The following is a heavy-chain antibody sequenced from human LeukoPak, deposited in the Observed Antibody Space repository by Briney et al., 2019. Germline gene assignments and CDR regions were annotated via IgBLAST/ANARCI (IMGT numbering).Heavy chain of an antibody. CDR2: IIPIFGTA. J-gene: IGHJ6*02. CDR1: GGTFSSYA. CDR3: ARDPGILTGHYLYYYYGMDV. Sequence: GASVKVSCKASGGTFSSYAISWVRQAPGQGPEWMGGIIPIFGTANYAQKFQGRVTITADESTSTAYMELSSLRSEDTAVYYCARDPGILTGHYLYYYYGMDVWGQGTTVTVSS. V-gene: IGHV1-69*13. D-gene: IGHD3-9*01.